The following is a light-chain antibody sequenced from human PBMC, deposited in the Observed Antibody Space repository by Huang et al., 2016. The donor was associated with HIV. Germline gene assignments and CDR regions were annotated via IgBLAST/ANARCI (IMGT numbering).Light chain of an antibody. Sequence: DIQLTQSPSAMSASVGDRVSITCRASQGIANYLAWFQQKPGGAPKRLIYAASSLQSGVPSRFSGSGSGTKFTLTISRLQPEDFATYYGLQHHGYPRTFGQGTKVEIK. CDR1: QGIANY. CDR3: LQHHGYPRT. CDR2: AAS. V-gene: IGKV1-17*03. J-gene: IGKJ1*01.